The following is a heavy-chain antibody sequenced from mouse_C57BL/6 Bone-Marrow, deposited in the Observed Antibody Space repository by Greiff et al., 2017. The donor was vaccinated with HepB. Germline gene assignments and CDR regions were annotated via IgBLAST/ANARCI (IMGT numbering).Heavy chain of an antibody. CDR1: GYTFTSYW. V-gene: IGHV1-64*01. CDR3: ARSEEYYYYGSSYWYFDV. Sequence: QVQLKHPGAELVKPGASVKLSCKASGYTFTSYWMHWVKQRPGQGLEWIGMIHPNSGSTNYNEKFKSKATLTVDKSSSTSYMQLSSLTSENSAVYYCARSEEYYYYGSSYWYFDVWGTGTTVTVSS. J-gene: IGHJ1*03. CDR2: IHPNSGST. D-gene: IGHD1-1*01.